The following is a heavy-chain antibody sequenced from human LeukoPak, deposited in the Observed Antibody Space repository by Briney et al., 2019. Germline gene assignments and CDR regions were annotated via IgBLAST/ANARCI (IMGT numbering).Heavy chain of an antibody. CDR2: ISYDGSNK. CDR3: ARDYDILTGPKSQYYGMDV. J-gene: IGHJ6*02. CDR1: GFTFSSYA. Sequence: GGSLRLSCAASGFTFSSYAMHWVRQAPGKGLEWVAVISYDGSNKYYADSVKGRLTISRDNAKNSLYLQMNSLRAEDTAVYYCARDYDILTGPKSQYYGMDVWGQGTTVTVSS. V-gene: IGHV3-30-3*01. D-gene: IGHD3-9*01.